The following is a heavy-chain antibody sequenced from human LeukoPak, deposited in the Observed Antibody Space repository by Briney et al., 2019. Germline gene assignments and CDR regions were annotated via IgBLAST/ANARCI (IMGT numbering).Heavy chain of an antibody. CDR2: ISSSSSYI. CDR1: GFTFSSYS. D-gene: IGHD3-22*01. V-gene: IGHV3-21*01. J-gene: IGHJ4*02. CDR3: ARLSGGYLY. Sequence: PGGSLRLSCAASGFTFSSYSMNWVRQAPGKGLEWVSSISSSSSYIYYAASVKGRFTISRGNAKNSLYLQMNSLRAEDTAVYYCARLSGGYLYWGQGTLVTVSS.